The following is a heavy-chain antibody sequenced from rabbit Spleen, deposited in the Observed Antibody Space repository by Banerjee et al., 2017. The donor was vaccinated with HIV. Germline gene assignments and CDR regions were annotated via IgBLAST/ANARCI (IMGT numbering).Heavy chain of an antibody. CDR1: GVSFSDKYV. Sequence: QEQLEESGGGLVKPEGSLTLTCKASGVSFSDKYVMCWVRQAPGKGLEWIACINIGTGKSVSACWAKGRFVMSRTSSSTVTLQMPSLTAAAAATSVCARDLVAVIGCNFNLWGQGTLVTVS. CDR3: ARDLVAVIGCNFNL. V-gene: IGHV1S45*01. D-gene: IGHD1-1*01. J-gene: IGHJ4*01. CDR2: INIGTGKS.